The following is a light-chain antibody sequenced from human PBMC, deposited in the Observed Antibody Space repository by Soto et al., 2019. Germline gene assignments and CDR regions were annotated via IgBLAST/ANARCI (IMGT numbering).Light chain of an antibody. V-gene: IGKV1-5*03. CDR2: KAS. J-gene: IGKJ1*01. CDR3: QHYNTYPWK. Sequence: LAWYQQKPGKAPNLLIHKASHLESGVPSRFSGSGSGTEFTLAIGSLQPGDFATYYCQHYNTYPWKFGQGTKVDIK.